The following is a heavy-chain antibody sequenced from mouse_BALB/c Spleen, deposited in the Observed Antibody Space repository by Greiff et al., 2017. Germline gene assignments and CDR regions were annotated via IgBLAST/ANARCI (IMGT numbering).Heavy chain of an antibody. CDR3: ARRGNWDGFAY. V-gene: IGHV1-80*01. D-gene: IGHD4-1*01. CDR1: GYAFSSYW. CDR2: IYPGDGDT. J-gene: IGHJ3*01. Sequence: QVQLQQSGAELVRPGSSVKISCKASGYAFSSYWMNWVKQRPGQGLEWIGQIYPGDGDTNYNGKFKGKATLTADKSSSTAYMQLSSLTSEDSAVYYCARRGNWDGFAYWGQGTLVTVSA.